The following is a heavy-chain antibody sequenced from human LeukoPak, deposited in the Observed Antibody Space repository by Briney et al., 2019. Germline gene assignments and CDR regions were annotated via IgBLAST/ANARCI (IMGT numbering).Heavy chain of an antibody. CDR1: GFTFSSYA. CDR2: INHSGST. D-gene: IGHD3-9*01. V-gene: IGHV4-34*01. J-gene: IGHJ4*02. CDR3: ARHGDDILTGYYGRDY. Sequence: GSLRLSCAASGFTFSSYAMSWVRQPPEKGLEWIGEINHSGSTNYNPSLKSRVTISVNTSKNQFSLKLSSVTAADTAVYYCARHGDDILTGYYGRDYWGQGTLVTVSS.